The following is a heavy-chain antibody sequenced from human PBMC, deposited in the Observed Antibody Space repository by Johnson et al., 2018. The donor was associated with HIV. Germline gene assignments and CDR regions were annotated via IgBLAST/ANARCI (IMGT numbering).Heavy chain of an antibody. Sequence: VQLVESGGGLVKPGGSLRLSCAASGFTFSDYYMTWIRQAPGKGLEWVSSINWNGGSTAYADSVKGRFTISRDKVKNYLYLEMNSLRDEDTAFYYCARVSRLGDIAIRSAAFDIWGQGTMVTVSS. CDR3: ARVSRLGDIAIRSAAFDI. J-gene: IGHJ3*02. CDR1: GFTFSDYY. V-gene: IGHV3-20*04. CDR2: INWNGGST. D-gene: IGHD5-12*01.